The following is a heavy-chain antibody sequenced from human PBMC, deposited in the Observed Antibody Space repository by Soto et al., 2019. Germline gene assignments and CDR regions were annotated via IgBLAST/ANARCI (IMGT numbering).Heavy chain of an antibody. CDR3: AREVGYGDFSAALLD. CDR2: VISLFGTA. Sequence: VQLMQSGAEVKKPGSSVKVSCKASGGTFSSHSINWVRQAPGQGLEWMGGVISLFGTANYAHNFKGRVTITADQSTITAYRELNSLRSDDTAVYYCAREVGYGDFSAALLDWGQGTLVTVSS. V-gene: IGHV1-69*01. CDR1: GGTFSSHS. D-gene: IGHD4-17*01. J-gene: IGHJ4*02.